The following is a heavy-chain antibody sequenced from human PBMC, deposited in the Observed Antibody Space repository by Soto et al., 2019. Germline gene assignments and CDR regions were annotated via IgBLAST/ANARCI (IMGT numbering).Heavy chain of an antibody. V-gene: IGHV3-23*01. D-gene: IGHD5-18*01. Sequence: PGGSLRLSCAASGFTFSSSAMSWVRQAPGKGPEWVSAISESGDNTFSADSVKGRFTISRDNTKNTLYLQMNSLRAEDTALYFCAKGGYKYGLDPWGQGTLVTVS. CDR2: ISESGDNT. J-gene: IGHJ5*02. CDR3: AKGGYKYGLDP. CDR1: GFTFSSSA.